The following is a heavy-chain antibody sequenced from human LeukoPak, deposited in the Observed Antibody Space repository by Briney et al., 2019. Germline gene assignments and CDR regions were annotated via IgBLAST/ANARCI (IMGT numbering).Heavy chain of an antibody. CDR3: AKDRWASGSYFLGY. CDR1: GFTFSSYG. Sequence: GGSLRLSCAASGFTFSSYGMHWVRQAPGKGLEWVAFIRYDGSNKYYAGSVKGRFTISRDNSKNTLYLQMNSLRAEDTAVYYCAKDRWASGSYFLGYWGQGTLVTVSS. D-gene: IGHD1-26*01. CDR2: IRYDGSNK. V-gene: IGHV3-30*02. J-gene: IGHJ4*02.